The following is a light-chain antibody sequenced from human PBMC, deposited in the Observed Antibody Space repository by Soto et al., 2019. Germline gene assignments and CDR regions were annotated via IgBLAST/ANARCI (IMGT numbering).Light chain of an antibody. V-gene: IGLV4-69*01. CDR1: SGHSSYA. CDR3: QTWVTGIRV. Sequence: QPVLTQSPSASASVGASVKLTCTLSSGHSSYAIAWHQQQPEKGPRFLMRLNSDGGHIKGDGIADRFSGSSSGAERYLTISGLQSEDEADYYCQTWVTGIRVFGGGTKLTVL. CDR2: LNSDGGH. J-gene: IGLJ2*01.